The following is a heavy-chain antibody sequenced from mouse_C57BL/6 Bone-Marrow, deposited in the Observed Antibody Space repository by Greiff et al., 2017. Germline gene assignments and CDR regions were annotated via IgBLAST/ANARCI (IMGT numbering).Heavy chain of an antibody. J-gene: IGHJ1*03. CDR3: ARGGGNWYFDV. CDR1: GYTFTSYW. CDR2: IDPSDSYT. V-gene: IGHV1-69*01. Sequence: QVQLQQPGAELVMPGASVKLSCKASGYTFTSYWMHWVKQRPGQGLEWIGEIDPSDSYTNYNQKFKGKSTLTVAKSSSTAYMQLSSLTSEDSAVYYCARGGGNWYFDVWGTGTTVTVSS.